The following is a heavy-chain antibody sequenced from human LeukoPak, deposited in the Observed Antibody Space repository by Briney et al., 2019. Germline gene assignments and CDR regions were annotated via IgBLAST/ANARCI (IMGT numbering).Heavy chain of an antibody. CDR2: ISSSSSYI. CDR3: ARDSIAAAGTFIYYYYYMDV. CDR1: GFTFSSYS. J-gene: IGHJ6*03. D-gene: IGHD6-13*01. V-gene: IGHV3-21*01. Sequence: GGSLRLSCAASGFTFSSYSMNWVRQAPGKGLEWVSSISSSSSYIYYADSVKGRFTISRDNAKNSLYLQMNSLRAEDTAVYYCARDSIAAAGTFIYYYYYMDVWGKGTTVTVSS.